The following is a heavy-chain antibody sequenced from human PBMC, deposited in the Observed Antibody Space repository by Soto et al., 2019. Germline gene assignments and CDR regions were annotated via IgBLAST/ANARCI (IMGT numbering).Heavy chain of an antibody. J-gene: IGHJ5*02. D-gene: IGHD2-8*01. V-gene: IGHV1-46*01. CDR1: GYTFTTFY. CDR2: FDPGTGTT. Sequence: QVQLVQSGAEVKKPGASVKISCKTSGYTFTTFYIHWVRQAPGQGFEWMGRFDPGTGTTTYAQKFQGRVTMTRDTSTRTVYMDLSSLRSDDTAVYYCARGYCTTNCDGWFDPWGQGTLVTVSS. CDR3: ARGYCTTNCDGWFDP.